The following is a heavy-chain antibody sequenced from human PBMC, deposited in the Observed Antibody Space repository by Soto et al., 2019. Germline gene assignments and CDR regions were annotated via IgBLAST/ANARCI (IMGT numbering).Heavy chain of an antibody. CDR2: ISGSGGST. Sequence: PGESLKISCAASGFTFSSYAMSWVRQAPGKGLEWVSAISGSGGSTYYADSVKGWFTISRDNSKNTLYLQMNSLRAEDTAVYYCANFFYDYVWGSYRYPFDYWGQGTLVTVSS. CDR1: GFTFSSYA. D-gene: IGHD3-16*02. V-gene: IGHV3-23*01. J-gene: IGHJ4*02. CDR3: ANFFYDYVWGSYRYPFDY.